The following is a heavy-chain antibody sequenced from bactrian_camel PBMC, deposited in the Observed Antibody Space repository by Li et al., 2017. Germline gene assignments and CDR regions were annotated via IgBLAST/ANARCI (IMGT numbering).Heavy chain of an antibody. J-gene: IGHJ4*01. CDR1: GFTFSSYY. Sequence: HVQLVESGGGLVQPGGSLRLSCAASGFTFSSYYMSWVRQAPGKGLEWVSSIATDGSNTYYADSVKGRSTISRDNAKSTLYLQMNSLKTEDTAVYYCATAVWGQGTQVTVS. CDR3: ATAV. V-gene: IGHV3-2*01. CDR2: IATDGSNT.